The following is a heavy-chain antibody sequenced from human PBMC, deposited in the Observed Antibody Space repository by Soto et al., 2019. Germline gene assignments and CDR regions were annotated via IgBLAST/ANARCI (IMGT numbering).Heavy chain of an antibody. D-gene: IGHD3-9*01. CDR1: GYTFTSYD. Sequence: ASVKVSCKASGYTFTSYDINWVRQATGQGLEWMGWMNPNSGNTGYAQKFQGRVTMTRNTSISTAYMELSSLRSEDTAVYYCARGGAGILTGYYMGNYYYGMDVWGQGTTVTVSS. J-gene: IGHJ6*02. CDR3: ARGGAGILTGYYMGNYYYGMDV. CDR2: MNPNSGNT. V-gene: IGHV1-8*01.